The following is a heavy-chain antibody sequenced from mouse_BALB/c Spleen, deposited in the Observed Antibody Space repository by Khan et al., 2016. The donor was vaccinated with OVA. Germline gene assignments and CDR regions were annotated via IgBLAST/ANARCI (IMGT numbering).Heavy chain of an antibody. Sequence: EVQLQESGPGLVKPSQTVSLTCTVTGISITTGNYRWSWLRQLPGNILEWIGNIYYSGTITYNPPLTRLNTITRDTSKSPCFQEMMSLTAEDTATSFCERDYSSLWWDFDVWGAGTTVTVSS. CDR2: IYYSGTI. CDR3: ERDYSSLWWDFDV. D-gene: IGHD6-2*01. V-gene: IGHV3-5*02. CDR1: GISITTGNYR. J-gene: IGHJ1*01.